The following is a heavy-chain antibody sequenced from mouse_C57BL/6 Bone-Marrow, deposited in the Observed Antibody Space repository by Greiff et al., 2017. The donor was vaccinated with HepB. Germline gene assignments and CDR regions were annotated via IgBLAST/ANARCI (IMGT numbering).Heavy chain of an antibody. D-gene: IGHD1-1*01. Sequence: VKLMESGAELVKPGASVKMYCKASGYTFTTYPIEWMKQNHGKSLEWIGNFHPYNDDTKYNEKFKGKATLTVEKSSSTVYLELSRLTSDDSAVYYCAGLTTVVAYYAMDYWGQGTSVTVSS. CDR1: GYTFTTYP. CDR3: AGLTTVVAYYAMDY. V-gene: IGHV1-47*01. CDR2: FHPYNDDT. J-gene: IGHJ4*01.